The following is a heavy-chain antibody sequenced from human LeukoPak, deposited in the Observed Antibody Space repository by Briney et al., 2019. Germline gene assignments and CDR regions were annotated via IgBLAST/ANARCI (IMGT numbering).Heavy chain of an antibody. J-gene: IGHJ4*02. D-gene: IGHD6-19*01. CDR1: GFTFSSHG. CDR2: ISYDGNKK. Sequence: PGGSLRLSCAASGFTFSSHGMHWVRQAPGKGLEWVAVISYDGNKKYYADSVKGRFDISRDNSKNILYMQMNSLRIEDTAVYYCARDRDYYNSGGTMIDYWGQGTLVTVSS. V-gene: IGHV3-30*03. CDR3: ARDRDYYNSGGTMIDY.